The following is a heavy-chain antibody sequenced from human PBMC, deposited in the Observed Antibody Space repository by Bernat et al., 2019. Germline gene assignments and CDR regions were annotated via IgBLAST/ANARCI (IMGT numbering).Heavy chain of an antibody. J-gene: IGHJ6*02. CDR3: TRRQSQGGNSVRVNYYGMDV. CDR2: ISGSGGST. D-gene: IGHD4-23*01. Sequence: EVQLLESGGGLVQPGGSLRLSCAASGFTFSSYAMSWVRQAPGKGLEWVSAISGSGGSTYYADSVKGRFTISRDNSKNTLYLQMNSLRAEDTAVYYCTRRQSQGGNSVRVNYYGMDVWGQGTTVTVSS. CDR1: GFTFSSYA. V-gene: IGHV3-23*01.